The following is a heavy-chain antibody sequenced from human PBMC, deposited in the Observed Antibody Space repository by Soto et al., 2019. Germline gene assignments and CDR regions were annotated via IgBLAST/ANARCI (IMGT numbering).Heavy chain of an antibody. Sequence: GASVKVSCKASGYTFTSYDINWVRQATGQGLEWMGRMNPNSGNTGYAQKFQGRVTMTRNTSISTAYMELSSLRSEDTAVYYCAREVGEYCSSTSCYYYYGMDVWGQGTTVTVSS. CDR2: MNPNSGNT. CDR1: GYTFTSYD. CDR3: AREVGEYCSSTSCYYYYGMDV. V-gene: IGHV1-8*01. J-gene: IGHJ6*02. D-gene: IGHD2-2*01.